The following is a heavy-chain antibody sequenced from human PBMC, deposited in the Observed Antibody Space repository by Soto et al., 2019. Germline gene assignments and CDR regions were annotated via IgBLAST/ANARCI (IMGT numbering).Heavy chain of an antibody. J-gene: IGHJ4*02. Sequence: QVQLVESGGGVVQPGRSLRLSCAASGFTFSSYGMHWVRQAPGKGLEWVAVIWYDGSNKYYADSVKGRFTISRDNSKNTLYPQMNSLRAEDTAVYYCARDDSSSSSPDYWGQGTLVTVSS. D-gene: IGHD6-6*01. CDR2: IWYDGSNK. CDR3: ARDDSSSSSPDY. V-gene: IGHV3-33*01. CDR1: GFTFSSYG.